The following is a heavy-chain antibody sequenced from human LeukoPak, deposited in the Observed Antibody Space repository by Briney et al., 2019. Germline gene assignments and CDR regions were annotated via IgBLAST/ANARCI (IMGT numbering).Heavy chain of an antibody. CDR3: TTSRDTAMDYYFDY. CDR1: GFTFRKAC. CDR2: IKSKTDGRTT. D-gene: IGHD5-18*01. J-gene: IGHJ4*02. V-gene: IGHV3-15*01. Sequence: GGSLRLSCAASGFTFRKACMSWVPDPPGKGLECVGRIKSKTDGRTTDYAEPVKGRFTISRDDTKNTLYLQMNSLKTEDTAVYYCTTSRDTAMDYYFDYWGQGTLVTVSS.